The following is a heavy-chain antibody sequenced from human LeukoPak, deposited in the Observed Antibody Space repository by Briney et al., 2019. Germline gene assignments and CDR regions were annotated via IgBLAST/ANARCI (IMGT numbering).Heavy chain of an antibody. J-gene: IGHJ4*02. CDR1: GYTFTGYY. Sequence: ASVKVSCKASGYTFTGYYMHWVRQAPGQGLEWMGWINPNSGGTNYAQKFQGRVTMTRDTSISTAYMELSRLRSDDTAVYYCARVAVYYDSSGYHDYWGQGTLVTVSS. V-gene: IGHV1-2*02. D-gene: IGHD3-22*01. CDR2: INPNSGGT. CDR3: ARVAVYYDSSGYHDY.